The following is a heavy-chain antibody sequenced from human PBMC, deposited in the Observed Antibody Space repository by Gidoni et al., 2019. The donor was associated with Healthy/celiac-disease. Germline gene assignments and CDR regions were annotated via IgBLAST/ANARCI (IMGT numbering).Heavy chain of an antibody. D-gene: IGHD2-2*02. CDR1: GFTFSSYG. CDR3: ARDSVTFFYCSSTSCYREPYYYYGMDV. CDR2: IWYDGSNK. V-gene: IGHV3-33*01. J-gene: IGHJ6*02. Sequence: QVQLVESGGGVVQPGRSLRLSCAASGFTFSSYGMHWVRQAPGKGLEWVAVIWYDGSNKYYADSVKGRFTISRDNSKNTLYLQMNSLRAEDTAVYYCARDSVTFFYCSSTSCYREPYYYYGMDVWGQGTTVTVSS.